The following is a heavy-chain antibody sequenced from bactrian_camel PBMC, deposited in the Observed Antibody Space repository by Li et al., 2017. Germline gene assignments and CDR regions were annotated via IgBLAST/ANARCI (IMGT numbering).Heavy chain of an antibody. CDR2: IDTDGIT. Sequence: HVQLVESGGGEVQAGGSLELSCAVSGGITASCGMAWFRQAPGKEREGVAGIDTDGITSYADSVKGRFTISQDTAKNTLYLEMNSLKPEDTAMYFCHTNWFCGDYWGQGTQVTVS. CDR3: HTNWFCGDY. CDR1: GGITASCG. D-gene: IGHD1*01. V-gene: IGHV3S53*01. J-gene: IGHJ4*01.